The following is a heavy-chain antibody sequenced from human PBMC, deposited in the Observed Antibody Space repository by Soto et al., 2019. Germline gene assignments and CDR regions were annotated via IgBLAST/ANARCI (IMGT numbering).Heavy chain of an antibody. Sequence: PGGSLRLSCVASVFTFNTYWMSLVRQSPGKGLEWVANIKEDGSYKYYVDSVKGRFTISRDKDKNLLYLQMNSLGAGDTAMYYCARFTRGSSGDYWGQGTLVTVSS. J-gene: IGHJ4*02. CDR3: ARFTRGSSGDY. CDR1: VFTFNTYW. D-gene: IGHD6-25*01. CDR2: IKEDGSYK. V-gene: IGHV3-7*01.